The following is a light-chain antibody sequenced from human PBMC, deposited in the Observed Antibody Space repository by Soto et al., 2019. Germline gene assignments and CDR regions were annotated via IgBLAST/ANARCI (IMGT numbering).Light chain of an antibody. CDR2: EIS. V-gene: IGLV2-8*01. CDR1: SSDVGGYNY. Sequence: QSALTQPPSASGAPGQSVTFSCTGTSSDVGGYNYVYWYQQHPGKAPKLLIYEISKRPSGVPDRFSGSKSGNTASLTVSGLQAEDEADYYCSSYAGSNNYVFGTGTKVTVL. J-gene: IGLJ1*01. CDR3: SSYAGSNNYV.